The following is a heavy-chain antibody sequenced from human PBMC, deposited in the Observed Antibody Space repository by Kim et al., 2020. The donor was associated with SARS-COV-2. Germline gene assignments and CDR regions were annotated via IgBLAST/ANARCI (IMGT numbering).Heavy chain of an antibody. Sequence: SETLSLTCAVSGGSISSSNWWSWVRQPPGKGLEWIGEIYHSGSTNYNPSLKSRVTISVDKSKNQFSLKLSSVTAADTAVYYCAREGGPYYYGSGSLGYWGQGTLVTVSS. V-gene: IGHV4-4*02. J-gene: IGHJ4*02. CDR1: GGSISSSNW. D-gene: IGHD3-10*01. CDR3: AREGGPYYYGSGSLGY. CDR2: IYHSGST.